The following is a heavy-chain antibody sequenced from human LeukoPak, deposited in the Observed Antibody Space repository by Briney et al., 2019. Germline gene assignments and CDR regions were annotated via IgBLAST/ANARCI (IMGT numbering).Heavy chain of an antibody. V-gene: IGHV3-23*01. CDR2: ISGSGDTT. D-gene: IGHD3-22*01. CDR1: GLTFSSYA. Sequence: PGGSLRLSCAASGLTFSSYAMSWVRQAPGKGLDWVSVISGSGDTTYYADSVKGRFTISRDNSKNTLYLQMNSLRAEDTAVYYCAKTFYYGSSGYCNFDYWGQGTLVTVSS. CDR3: AKTFYYGSSGYCNFDY. J-gene: IGHJ4*02.